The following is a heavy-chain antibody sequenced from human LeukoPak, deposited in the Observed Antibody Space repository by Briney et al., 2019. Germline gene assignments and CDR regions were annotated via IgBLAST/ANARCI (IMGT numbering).Heavy chain of an antibody. CDR3: ARSIGGEKQFDY. Sequence: SETLSLTCAVYGGSFSGYYWSWIRQPPGKGLEWIGEINHSGSTNYNPSLKSRVTISVDTSKNQFSLKLSSVTAADTAVYYCARSIGGEKQFDYWGQGTLVTVSS. CDR2: INHSGST. J-gene: IGHJ4*02. D-gene: IGHD4-17*01. V-gene: IGHV4-34*01. CDR1: GGSFSGYY.